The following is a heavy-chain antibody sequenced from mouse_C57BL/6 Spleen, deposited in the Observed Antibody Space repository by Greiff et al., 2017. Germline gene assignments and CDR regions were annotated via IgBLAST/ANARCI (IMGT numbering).Heavy chain of an antibody. CDR3: ARIRPYYYAKDH. V-gene: IGHV1-69*01. D-gene: IGHD1-2*01. Sequence: QVQLQQPGAELVMPGASVKLSCKASGYTFTSYWMHWVKQRPGQGLEWIGEIDPSDSYTNSNQKFKGKSTLTVDKSSSTAYMQLSSLTSEDFAGYYCARIRPYYYAKDHWGQGTSGNVSS. CDR1: GYTFTSYW. J-gene: IGHJ4*01. CDR2: IDPSDSYT.